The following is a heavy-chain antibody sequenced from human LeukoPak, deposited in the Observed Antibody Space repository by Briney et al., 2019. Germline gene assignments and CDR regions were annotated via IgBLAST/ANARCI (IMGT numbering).Heavy chain of an antibody. Sequence: PGGSLRVSCAAGGCTFSDRYMDCVRQAPGKGLEWIGRTRNNVRSYTTEYAASVNGRFTISRDDSDNSLYLQMNSLRTEDTAVYYCGRAYTDSSGHYYFQNWGQGTLVTVSS. CDR1: GCTFSDRY. D-gene: IGHD3-22*01. V-gene: IGHV3-72*01. CDR2: TRNNVRSYTT. CDR3: GRAYTDSSGHYYFQN. J-gene: IGHJ4*02.